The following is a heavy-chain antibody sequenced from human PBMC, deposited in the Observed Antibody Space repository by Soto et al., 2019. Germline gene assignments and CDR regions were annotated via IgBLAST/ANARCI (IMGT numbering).Heavy chain of an antibody. J-gene: IGHJ4*02. V-gene: IGHV4-30-4*01. Sequence: QVQLQESGPGLVKPSQTLSLTCTVSGGSISSGDYYWSWIRQPPGKGLEWIGYIYYSGSTFYNLSLRSLVTIAVDTSKNLSSLKLISLTAADTAVYYCARAVRGSYYDYWGQGTLVSVSS. CDR3: ARAVRGSYYDY. CDR2: IYYSGST. CDR1: GGSISSGDYY. D-gene: IGHD1-26*01.